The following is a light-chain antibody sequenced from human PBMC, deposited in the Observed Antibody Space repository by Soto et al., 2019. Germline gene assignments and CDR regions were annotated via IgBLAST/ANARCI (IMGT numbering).Light chain of an antibody. V-gene: IGLV2-14*01. CDR2: EVS. CDR1: SSDVGNYNY. CDR3: SSYTNSGYV. J-gene: IGLJ1*01. Sequence: QSVLTQPASVSGSPGQSITISCTGTSSDVGNYNYVSWYQQHPGKAPKLMIYEVSNRPSGVSNRFSGSKSGNTASLTISGLQAEDEADYYCSSYTNSGYVFGTGTKLTVL.